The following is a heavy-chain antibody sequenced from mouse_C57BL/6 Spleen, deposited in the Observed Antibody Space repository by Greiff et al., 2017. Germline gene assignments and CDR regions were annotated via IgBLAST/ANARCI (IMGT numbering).Heavy chain of an antibody. CDR3: ESLNYYGSRPYYYAMDY. J-gene: IGHJ4*01. CDR2: INPNYGTT. CDR1: GYSFPDYN. D-gene: IGHD1-1*01. Sequence: VPLTQSGPELVKPGASVKISCKASGYSFPDYNMTWVKQSDGKSLEWIGVINPNYGTTSYNQKFKGKATLTVDQSSSTAYMQLNSLRSVDSAVYDVESLNYYGSRPYYYAMDYWGQGTSVTVSS. V-gene: IGHV1-39*01.